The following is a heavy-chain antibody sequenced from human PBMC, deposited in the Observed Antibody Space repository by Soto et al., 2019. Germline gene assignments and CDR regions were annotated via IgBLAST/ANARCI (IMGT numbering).Heavy chain of an antibody. V-gene: IGHV3-33*01. CDR3: ARESRGSYCFDY. D-gene: IGHD3-10*01. Sequence: QVQLVDSGGGVVQPGRSLRLSCAASGFTFNTYVMHWVRQAPGKGLEWVAVIWYDGSNRYYTDSVKGRFTISRDNSKNMLDLQMNSLRAEDTAVYYCARESRGSYCFDYWGQGTPLTVSS. CDR2: IWYDGSNR. J-gene: IGHJ4*02. CDR1: GFTFNTYV.